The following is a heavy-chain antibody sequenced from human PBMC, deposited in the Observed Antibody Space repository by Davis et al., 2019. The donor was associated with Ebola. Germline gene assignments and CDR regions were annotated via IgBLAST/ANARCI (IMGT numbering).Heavy chain of an antibody. Sequence: KVSCKASGYTFTNFYMHWVRQASGKGLEWVGRIRSKANSYATAYAASVKGRFTISRDDSKNTAYLQMNSLKTEDTAVYYCTMNIPAAMGGMDVWGQGTTVTVSS. CDR2: IRSKANSYAT. CDR3: TMNIPAAMGGMDV. D-gene: IGHD2-2*01. CDR1: GYTFTNFY. V-gene: IGHV3-73*01. J-gene: IGHJ6*02.